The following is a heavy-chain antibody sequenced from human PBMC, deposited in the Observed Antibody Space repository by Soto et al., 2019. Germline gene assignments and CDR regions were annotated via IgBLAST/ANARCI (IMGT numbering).Heavy chain of an antibody. CDR3: AGSITTPGGFDY. CDR2: IYGGGDT. D-gene: IGHD6-13*01. Sequence: EVQLVETGGGLIQSGGSLRLSCAASGFTVSTKFIIWVRQAPGKGLEWVSVIYGGGDTNYADSVKGRFTISRDNSNKTVYLQMNSLRADDTAIYFCAGSITTPGGFDYWGQGTLVTVSS. V-gene: IGHV3-53*02. CDR1: GFTVSTKF. J-gene: IGHJ4*02.